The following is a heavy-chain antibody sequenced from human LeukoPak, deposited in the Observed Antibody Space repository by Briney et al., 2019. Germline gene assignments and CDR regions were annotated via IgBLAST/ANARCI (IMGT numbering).Heavy chain of an antibody. J-gene: IGHJ3*02. D-gene: IGHD3-22*01. Sequence: SETLSLTCTVSGGSIISNNHYWGWTRQPPGKGLEWFGSISYSGGTAYNPSLRSRVTISVDTSKNQFSLKVNSVTAADTAVYYCAREVEYYDSSGYRPHAFDIWGQGTLVTVSA. CDR1: GGSIISNNHY. V-gene: IGHV4-39*02. CDR2: ISYSGGT. CDR3: AREVEYYDSSGYRPHAFDI.